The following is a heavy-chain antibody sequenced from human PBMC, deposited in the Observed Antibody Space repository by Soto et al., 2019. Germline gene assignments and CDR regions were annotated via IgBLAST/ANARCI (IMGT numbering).Heavy chain of an antibody. D-gene: IGHD1-26*01. V-gene: IGHV3-21*01. Sequence: PGGSLRLSCAASGSTFSSYSMNWVRQAPGKGLEWVSSISSSSSYIYYADSVKGRFTISRDNAKNSLYLQMNSLRAEDTAVYYCASGGGGVSGSFHWGQGTLVTVSS. CDR2: ISSSSSYI. CDR3: ASGGGGVSGSFH. J-gene: IGHJ4*02. CDR1: GSTFSSYS.